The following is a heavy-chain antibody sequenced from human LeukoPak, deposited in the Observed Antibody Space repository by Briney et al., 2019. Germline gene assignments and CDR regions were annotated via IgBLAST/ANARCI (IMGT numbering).Heavy chain of an antibody. J-gene: IGHJ5*02. CDR3: ARARNSGSNWVGWFDP. D-gene: IGHD1-26*01. Sequence: SETLSLTCTVSGGSISSYYWSWIRQPAGKGLEWIGRIYTSGSTNYNPSLKSRVTMSVDTSKNQFSLKLSSVTAADTAVYYCARARNSGSNWVGWFDPWGQGTLVTVSS. CDR2: IYTSGST. CDR1: GGSISSYY. V-gene: IGHV4-4*07.